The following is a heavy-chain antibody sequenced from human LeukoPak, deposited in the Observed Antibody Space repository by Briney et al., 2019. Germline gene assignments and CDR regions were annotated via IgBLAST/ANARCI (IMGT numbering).Heavy chain of an antibody. CDR1: GGSISGYY. CDR2: IYYSGST. CDR3: ARETSQKGAHYMDV. J-gene: IGHJ6*03. D-gene: IGHD3-16*01. V-gene: IGHV4-59*01. Sequence: PSETLSLTCTVSGGSISGYYWSWIRQPPGKGLEWIGYIYYSGSTNYNPSLKSRVTISVDTSKNQFSLKLSSVTAADTAVYYCARETSQKGAHYMDVWGKGTTVTISS.